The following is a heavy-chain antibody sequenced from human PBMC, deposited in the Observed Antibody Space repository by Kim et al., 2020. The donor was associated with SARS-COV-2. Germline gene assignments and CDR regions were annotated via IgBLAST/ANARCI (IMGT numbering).Heavy chain of an antibody. D-gene: IGHD1-26*01. V-gene: IGHV3-23*01. CDR1: GFTFSSYA. J-gene: IGHJ4*02. CDR2: ISGSGGST. Sequence: GGSLRLSCAASGFTFSSYAMSWVRQAPGKGLEWVSAISGSGGSTYYADSVKGRFTISRDNSKNTLYLQMNSLRAEDTAVYYCAKTKSYASGSYYHYWGQGTLVTVSS. CDR3: AKTKSYASGSYYHY.